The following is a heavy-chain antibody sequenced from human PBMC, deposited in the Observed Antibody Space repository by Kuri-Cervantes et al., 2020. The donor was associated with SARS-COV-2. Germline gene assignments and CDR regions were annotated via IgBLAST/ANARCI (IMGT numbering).Heavy chain of an antibody. CDR2: IYTSGST. CDR3: ARDPLGITFGGVIVDAFDI. Sequence: GSLRLSCAVYGGSFSGYYWSWIRQPAGKGLEWIGRIYTSGSTNYNPSLKSRVTMSADTSKNQFSLKLSSVTAADTAVYYCARDPLGITFGGVIVDAFDIWGQGTTVAVSS. V-gene: IGHV4-4*07. D-gene: IGHD3-16*02. CDR1: GGSFSGYY. J-gene: IGHJ3*02.